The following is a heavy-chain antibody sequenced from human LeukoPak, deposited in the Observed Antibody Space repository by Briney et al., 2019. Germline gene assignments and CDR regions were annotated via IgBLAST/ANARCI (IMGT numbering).Heavy chain of an antibody. Sequence: PSETLSLTCAVYGGSFSGYYWSWIRQPPGKGLEWIGEINHSGSTNYNPSLKSRVTISVDTSKNQFSLKLSSVTAADTAVYYCARRRVAAAGNEFDYWGQGTPVTVSS. V-gene: IGHV4-34*01. CDR2: INHSGST. CDR1: GGSFSGYY. D-gene: IGHD6-13*01. CDR3: ARRRVAAAGNEFDY. J-gene: IGHJ4*02.